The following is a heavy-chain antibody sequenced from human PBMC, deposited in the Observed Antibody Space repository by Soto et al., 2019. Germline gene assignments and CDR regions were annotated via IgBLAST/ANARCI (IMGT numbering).Heavy chain of an antibody. Sequence: PSETLSLTCAVSGDSITTSKGWSWVRQSPGKGLEWIGEIYHSGSTNYNPSLKNRVTISVDKSKNQFSLKVTSVTAEDTAVYYCAHPRPGSSSADFDSWGQGTLVTVSS. V-gene: IGHV4-4*02. CDR3: AHPRPGSSSADFDS. CDR1: GDSITTSKG. CDR2: IYHSGST. D-gene: IGHD6-6*01. J-gene: IGHJ4*02.